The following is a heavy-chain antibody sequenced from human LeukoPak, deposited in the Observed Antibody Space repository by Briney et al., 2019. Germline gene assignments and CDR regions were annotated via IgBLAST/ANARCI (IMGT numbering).Heavy chain of an antibody. D-gene: IGHD3-3*01. Sequence: SVKVSCKASGGTFSSYTISWVRQAPGQGLEWMGRIIPILGIANYAQKFQGRVTVTADKSTSTAYMELSSLRSEDTAVYYCARIPDDFWSGYYTGFDYWGQGTLVTVSS. CDR1: GGTFSSYT. CDR2: IIPILGIA. J-gene: IGHJ4*02. CDR3: ARIPDDFWSGYYTGFDY. V-gene: IGHV1-69*02.